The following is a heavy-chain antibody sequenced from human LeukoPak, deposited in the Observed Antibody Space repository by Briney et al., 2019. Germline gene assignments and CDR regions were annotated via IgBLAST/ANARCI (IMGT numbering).Heavy chain of an antibody. V-gene: IGHV4-59*01. J-gene: IGHJ3*02. CDR3: AREGSLGAFDI. CDR2: IYYSGST. Sequence: SETLSLTCTVYGGSISSYYWSWIRQPPGKGLEWIGYIYYSGSTNYNPSLKSRVTISVDTSKNQFSLKLSSVTAADTAVYYCAREGSLGAFDIWGQGTMVTVSS. CDR1: GGSISSYY.